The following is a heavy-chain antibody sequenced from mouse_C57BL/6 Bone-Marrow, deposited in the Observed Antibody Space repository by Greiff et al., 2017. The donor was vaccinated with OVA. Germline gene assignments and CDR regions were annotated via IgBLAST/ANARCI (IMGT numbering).Heavy chain of an antibody. J-gene: IGHJ2*01. CDR3: ARRPLFDD. V-gene: IGHV1-69*01. CDR2: IDPSDSYT. Sequence: VQLQQPGAELVMPGASVKLSCKASGYTFTSYWMHWVKQRPGQGLEWIGEIDPSDSYTNYNQKFKGKSTLTVDKSSSTAYMQLSSLTSEDSAVYYCARRPLFDDWGQGTTRTVSS. CDR1: GYTFTSYW.